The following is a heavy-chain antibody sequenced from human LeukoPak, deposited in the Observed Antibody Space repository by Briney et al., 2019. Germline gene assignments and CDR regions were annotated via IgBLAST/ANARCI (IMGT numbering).Heavy chain of an antibody. CDR2: ISSSSTTI. CDR3: ARVLHKRNYDSSVYYGY. Sequence: GGSLRLSCAASGFTFSSYSMNWVRQAPGKVLEWVSYISSSSTTIYYADSVKGRFTISRDNAKNSLYLQMNSLRAEDTAVYYCARVLHKRNYDSSVYYGYWGQGTLVTVSS. D-gene: IGHD3-22*01. V-gene: IGHV3-48*01. CDR1: GFTFSSYS. J-gene: IGHJ4*02.